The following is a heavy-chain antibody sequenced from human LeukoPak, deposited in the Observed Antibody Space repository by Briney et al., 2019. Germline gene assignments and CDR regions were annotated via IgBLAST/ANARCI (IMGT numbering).Heavy chain of an antibody. CDR1: GFTFSSAW. V-gene: IGHV3-15*01. CDR3: TTGYDSTWHDGY. CDR2: IKRKADGGTK. Sequence: GGSLRLSCAASGFTFSSAWMNWVRQAPGKGLEWVGRIKRKADGGTKDYAAPVQGRFSISRDDSKNTLYQQMNSLKTEDTAVYYCTTGYDSTWHDGYWGQGTLVTVSS. J-gene: IGHJ4*02. D-gene: IGHD6-13*01.